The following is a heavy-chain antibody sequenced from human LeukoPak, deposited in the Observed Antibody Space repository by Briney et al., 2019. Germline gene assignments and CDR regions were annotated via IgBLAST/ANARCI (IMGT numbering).Heavy chain of an antibody. Sequence: SGGSLRLSCAASGFTFSSYGMHWVRQAPGQGLEWMGWINPNSGGTNYAQKFQGRVTMTRDTSISTAYMELSRLRSDDTAVYYCASQTTAMRYYWGQGTLVTVSS. D-gene: IGHD5-18*01. CDR1: GFTFSSYG. CDR2: INPNSGGT. CDR3: ASQTTAMRYY. V-gene: IGHV1-2*02. J-gene: IGHJ4*02.